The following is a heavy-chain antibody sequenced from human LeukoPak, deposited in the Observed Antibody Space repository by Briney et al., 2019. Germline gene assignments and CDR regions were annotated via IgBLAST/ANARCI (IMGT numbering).Heavy chain of an antibody. J-gene: IGHJ4*02. Sequence: GGSLRLSCAASGFTFSSYAMGWVRQAPGKGLEWVSAISGSGGSTYYADSVKGRFTISRDNSRDTLYLQMDSLRAEDTAVYYCAKVPRYCSGGSCYGGRFDYWGQGTLVTVSS. V-gene: IGHV3-23*01. CDR1: GFTFSSYA. CDR3: AKVPRYCSGGSCYGGRFDY. CDR2: ISGSGGST. D-gene: IGHD2-15*01.